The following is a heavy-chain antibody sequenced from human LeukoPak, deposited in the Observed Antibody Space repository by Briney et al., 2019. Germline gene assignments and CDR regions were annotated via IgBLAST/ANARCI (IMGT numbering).Heavy chain of an antibody. Sequence: GGSLRLSCAASGFTFSSYGMHWVRQAPGEGLEWVAVISHDGSVQKYGDSVKGRFTISRDNSKNTVHLQMNSLRAEDTAVYYCAREDWNDYIDYWGQGTLVTVSS. V-gene: IGHV3-30*03. CDR1: GFTFSSYG. J-gene: IGHJ4*02. D-gene: IGHD1-1*01. CDR2: ISHDGSVQ. CDR3: AREDWNDYIDY.